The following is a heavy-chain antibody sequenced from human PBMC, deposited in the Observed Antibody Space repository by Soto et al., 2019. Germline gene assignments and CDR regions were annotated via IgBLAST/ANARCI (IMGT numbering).Heavy chain of an antibody. CDR1: GGTFSSYT. Sequence: QVQLVQSGAEVKKPGSSVKVSCKASGGTFSSYTISWVRQAPGQGLEWMGRIIPILGIANYAQKFQGRVTITADKSTSTAYMELSSLRSEDTAVYYCATQNNDKCIAAAGKCYYYGMDVWGQGTTVTVSS. CDR3: ATQNNDKCIAAAGKCYYYGMDV. J-gene: IGHJ6*02. CDR2: IIPILGIA. D-gene: IGHD6-13*01. V-gene: IGHV1-69*02.